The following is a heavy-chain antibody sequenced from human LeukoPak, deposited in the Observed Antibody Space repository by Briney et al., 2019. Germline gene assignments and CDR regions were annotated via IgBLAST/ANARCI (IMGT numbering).Heavy chain of an antibody. Sequence: PSETLSLTCTVSGGSISSSSYYWGWIRQPPGKGLEWIGSIYYSGSTYYNPSLKSRVTISVDTSKNPFSLKLSSVTAADTAVYYCARHAADISDWFDPWGQGTLVTVSS. D-gene: IGHD2-15*01. J-gene: IGHJ5*02. CDR3: ARHAADISDWFDP. CDR2: IYYSGST. CDR1: GGSISSSSYY. V-gene: IGHV4-39*01.